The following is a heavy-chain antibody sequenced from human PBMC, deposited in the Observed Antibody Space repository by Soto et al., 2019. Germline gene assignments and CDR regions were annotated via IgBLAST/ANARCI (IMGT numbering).Heavy chain of an antibody. Sequence: SVKVSCKASGGSFGNSAINWVRQTPGQGLEWLGGFIPVYRTLNYAQKFQGRVTIAADESTGTAYMTLSSLASDDTAVYYCATGVIWIGYFTVDSWGQGTRVTVSS. CDR2: FIPVYRTL. V-gene: IGHV1-69*13. CDR1: GGSFGNSA. CDR3: ATGVIWIGYFTVDS. J-gene: IGHJ4*02. D-gene: IGHD3-3*01.